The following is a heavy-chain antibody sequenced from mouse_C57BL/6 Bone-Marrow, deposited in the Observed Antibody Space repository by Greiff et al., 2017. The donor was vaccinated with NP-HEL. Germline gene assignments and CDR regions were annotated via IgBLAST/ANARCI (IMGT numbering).Heavy chain of an antibody. CDR1: GFTFSDYG. V-gene: IGHV5-17*01. CDR3: ARWGFDY. J-gene: IGHJ2*01. CDR2: ISSGSSTI. Sequence: EVQRVESGGGLVKPGGSLKLSCAASGFTFSDYGMHWVRQAPEKGLEWVAYISSGSSTIYYADTVKGRFTISRDNAKNTRFLQMTSLRSEDAAMYYCARWGFDYWGQGTTLTVSS.